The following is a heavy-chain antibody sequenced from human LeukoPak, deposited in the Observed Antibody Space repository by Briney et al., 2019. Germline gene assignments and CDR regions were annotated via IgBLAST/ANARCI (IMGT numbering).Heavy chain of an antibody. D-gene: IGHD3-22*01. CDR2: IYHSGST. CDR3: AALYDSSGYYYAFDY. J-gene: IGHJ4*02. V-gene: IGHV4-59*04. Sequence: SETLSLTCTVSGGSISTYYWSWIRQPPGKGLEWIGYIYHSGSTYYNPSLKSRVTISVDRSKNQFSLKLSSVTAADTAVYYCAALYDSSGYYYAFDYWGQGTLVTVSS. CDR1: GGSISTYY.